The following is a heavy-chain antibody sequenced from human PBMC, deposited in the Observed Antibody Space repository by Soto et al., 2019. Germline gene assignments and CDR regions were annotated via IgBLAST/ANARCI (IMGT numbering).Heavy chain of an antibody. Sequence: SETLSLTCTVSGGSISSSSYYWGWIRQPPGKGLEWIGSIYYSGSTNYNPSLKSRVTISVDTSKNQFSLKLSSVTAADTAVYYCARWSSSWYSGWFDPWGQGTLVTVSS. D-gene: IGHD6-13*01. CDR1: GGSISSSSYY. CDR2: IYYSGST. CDR3: ARWSSSWYSGWFDP. J-gene: IGHJ5*02. V-gene: IGHV4-39*07.